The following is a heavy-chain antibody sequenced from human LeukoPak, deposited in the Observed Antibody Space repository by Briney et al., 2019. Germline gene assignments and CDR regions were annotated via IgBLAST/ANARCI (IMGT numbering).Heavy chain of an antibody. V-gene: IGHV5-51*01. CDR2: IYPGDSDT. CDR1: GYSFTSYW. D-gene: IGHD2-21*02. CDR3: ASPAGRAYCGGVCSLDY. J-gene: IGHJ4*02. Sequence: GESLKISCKGSGYSFTSYWIGWVRQMPGKGLEWMGIIYPGDSDTRYSPSFQGQVTISADKSISTAYLQWSSLKASDTAMYYCASPAGRAYCGGVCSLDYWGQGTLVTVSS.